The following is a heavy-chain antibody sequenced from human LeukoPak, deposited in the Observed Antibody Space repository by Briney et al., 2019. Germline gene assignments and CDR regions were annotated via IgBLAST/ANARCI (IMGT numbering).Heavy chain of an antibody. CDR2: IYPGDSDT. CDR3: ARHLVGYCSGGSCYSRWFDP. CDR1: GYGFTSYW. D-gene: IGHD2-15*01. V-gene: IGHV5-51*01. J-gene: IGHJ5*02. Sequence: GASLQISCKGSGYGFTSYWIGWVRQMPGKGLEWMGIIYPGDSDTRYSPSFQGQVTISADKSISTAYLQWSSLKASDTAMYYCARHLVGYCSGGSCYSRWFDPWGQGTLVTVSS.